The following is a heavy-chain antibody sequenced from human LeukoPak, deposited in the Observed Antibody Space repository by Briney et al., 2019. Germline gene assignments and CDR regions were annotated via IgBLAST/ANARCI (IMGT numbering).Heavy chain of an antibody. CDR3: ARLADCSSSSCRSFDY. D-gene: IGHD2-2*01. J-gene: IGHJ4*02. V-gene: IGHV1-2*02. CDR1: GYPFTGYY. CDR2: INPNSGFT. Sequence: ASVKVSCKASGYPFTGYYLHWVRQAPGQGLEWMGWINPNSGFTNYAQKFQGRVTMARDTSISTAYMELSRLRSDDTAVYYCARLADCSSSSCRSFDYWGQGTLVTVSS.